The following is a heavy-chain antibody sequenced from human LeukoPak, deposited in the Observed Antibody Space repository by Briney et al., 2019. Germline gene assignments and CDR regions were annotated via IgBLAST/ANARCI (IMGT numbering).Heavy chain of an antibody. CDR3: ARDWVLTGYSDNWFDP. CDR2: INPSGGST. J-gene: IGHJ5*02. CDR1: GYTFTNYY. Sequence: ASVKVSCKASGYTFTNYYMHWVRQAPGQGLEWMGIINPSGGSTNYAQKFQGRVTMTRDMSTTTVYMELSSLRSEDTAVYYCARDWVLTGYSDNWFDPWGQGTLVTVSS. D-gene: IGHD3-9*01. V-gene: IGHV1-46*01.